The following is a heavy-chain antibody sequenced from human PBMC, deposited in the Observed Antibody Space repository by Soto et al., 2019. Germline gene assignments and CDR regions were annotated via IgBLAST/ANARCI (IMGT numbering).Heavy chain of an antibody. Sequence: GGSLRLSCAASGFTFSSYAMHWVRQAPGKGLEWVAVISYDGSNKYYADSVKGRFTISRDNSKNTLYLQMNSLRAEDTAVYYCARGGPYGDYASWFDPWGQGTLVTV. CDR2: ISYDGSNK. CDR3: ARGGPYGDYASWFDP. D-gene: IGHD4-17*01. V-gene: IGHV3-30-3*01. J-gene: IGHJ5*02. CDR1: GFTFSSYA.